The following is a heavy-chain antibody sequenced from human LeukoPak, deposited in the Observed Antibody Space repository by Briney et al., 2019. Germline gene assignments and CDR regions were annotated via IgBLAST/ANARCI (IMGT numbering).Heavy chain of an antibody. CDR1: GFTFSSYG. CDR2: IWYDGSNK. V-gene: IGHV3-33*01. CDR3: ARDLRGDYYGSGSPFDY. Sequence: GGSLRFSCAASGFTFSSYGMHWVRQAPGKGLEGVAVIWYDGSNKYYADSVKGRFTISRDNSKNTLYLQMNSLRAEDTAVYYCARDLRGDYYGSGSPFDYWGQGTLVTVSS. J-gene: IGHJ4*02. D-gene: IGHD3-10*01.